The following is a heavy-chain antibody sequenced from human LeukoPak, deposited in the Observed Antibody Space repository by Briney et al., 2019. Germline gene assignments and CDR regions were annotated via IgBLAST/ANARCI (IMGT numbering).Heavy chain of an antibody. D-gene: IGHD3-3*01. V-gene: IGHV4-59*12. CDR2: IYYSGST. CDR1: GGSISSYY. CDR3: ARDPASDFWSGYHRTPYYYYGMDV. J-gene: IGHJ6*02. Sequence: PSETLSLTCTVSGGSISSYYWSWIRQPPGKGLEWNGYIYYSGSTNYNPSLKSRVTISVDTSKNQFSLKLSSVTAADTAVYYCARDPASDFWSGYHRTPYYYYGMDVWGQGTTVTVSS.